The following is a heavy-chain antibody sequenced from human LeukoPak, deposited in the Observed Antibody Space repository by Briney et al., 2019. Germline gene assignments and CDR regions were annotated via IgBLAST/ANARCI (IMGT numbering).Heavy chain of an antibody. V-gene: IGHV3-74*01. CDR1: GFSVSSDY. D-gene: IGHD2-2*01. J-gene: IGHJ4*02. Sequence: GGSLRLSCAASGFSVSSDYMSWVRQSPGKGLVWVSRINSDGSSTSYADSVKGRFTISRDNAKNTLYLQMNSLRAEDTAVYYCARIRRSYPDYWGQGTLVTVSS. CDR3: ARIRRSYPDY. CDR2: INSDGSST.